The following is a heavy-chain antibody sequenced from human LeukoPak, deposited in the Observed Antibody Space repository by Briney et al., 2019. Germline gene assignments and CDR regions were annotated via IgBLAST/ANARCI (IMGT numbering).Heavy chain of an antibody. Sequence: PSETLSLTCTVSGVSISSSSYYWGWIRQPPGKGLEWIGSIYYSGSTYYNPSLKSRVTISVDTSKNQFSLKLSSVTAADTAVYYCARYIVVVPAAMPGYWFDPWGQGTLVTVSS. CDR3: ARYIVVVPAAMPGYWFDP. V-gene: IGHV4-39*07. J-gene: IGHJ5*02. CDR2: IYYSGST. D-gene: IGHD2-2*01. CDR1: GVSISSSSYY.